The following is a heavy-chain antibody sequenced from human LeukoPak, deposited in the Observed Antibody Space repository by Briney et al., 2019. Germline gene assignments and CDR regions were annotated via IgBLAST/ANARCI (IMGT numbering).Heavy chain of an antibody. CDR3: ARGETARVDY. V-gene: IGHV3-48*02. CDR2: ISSGSSTI. D-gene: IGHD3-16*01. Sequence: GSPRLSCAASGFTFSTYNMNWVCQAPGKGLEWLPYISSGSSTIYYADSVEGRFTISRDNAKNSLYLQMNSLRDEDTAVYYCARGETARVDYWGQGILVTVSS. CDR1: GFTFSTYN. J-gene: IGHJ4*02.